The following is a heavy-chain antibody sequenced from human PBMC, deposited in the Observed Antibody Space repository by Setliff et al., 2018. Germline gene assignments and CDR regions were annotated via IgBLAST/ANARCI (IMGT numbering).Heavy chain of an antibody. CDR1: SGSFSGYY. D-gene: IGHD2-15*01. Sequence: PSETLSLTCAVYSGSFSGYYWGWIRQSPGTGLEWIGSIFYNGMAYYNPSLKSRVTMSVDTSKNQFSLNLTSVTAADTAVYYCARASVVHAIAVGYWGQGTLVTVSS. CDR2: IFYNGMA. V-gene: IGHV4-34*12. CDR3: ARASVVHAIAVGY. J-gene: IGHJ4*02.